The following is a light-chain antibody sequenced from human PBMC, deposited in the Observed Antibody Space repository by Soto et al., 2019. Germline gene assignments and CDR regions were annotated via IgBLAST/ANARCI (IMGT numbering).Light chain of an antibody. J-gene: IGKJ1*01. V-gene: IGKV3-20*01. Sequence: EIVLTQSPGTVSLSPGERATLSCKASRSVVSNSLSWFQQKPGQAPSLLIYDASTRATVIPDRFSGSGSGTDFTLTITRLEYEDFEVYYCHQYGSSQWTLGKWTKVDI. CDR1: RSVVSNS. CDR2: DAS. CDR3: HQYGSSQWT.